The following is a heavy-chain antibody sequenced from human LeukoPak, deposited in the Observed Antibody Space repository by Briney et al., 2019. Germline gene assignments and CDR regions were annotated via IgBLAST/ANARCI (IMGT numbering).Heavy chain of an antibody. CDR1: GGFISSYY. CDR3: ARRLGSSWAFDY. J-gene: IGHJ4*02. Sequence: SSETLSLTCTVSGGFISSYYWSWIRQPPGKGLEWIGYIYYSGSTYYNPSLKSRVTISVDTSKNQFSLKLSSVTAADTAVYYCARRLGSSWAFDYWGQGTLVTVSS. CDR2: IYYSGST. V-gene: IGHV4-59*12. D-gene: IGHD6-13*01.